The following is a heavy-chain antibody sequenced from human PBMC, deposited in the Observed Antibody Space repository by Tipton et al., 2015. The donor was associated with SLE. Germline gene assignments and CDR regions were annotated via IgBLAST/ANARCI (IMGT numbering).Heavy chain of an antibody. V-gene: IGHV4-61*01. Sequence: TLSLTCTVSGGSLNSRFSFWSWIRQHPGKGLEWMGYIFHTGSTNYNPSLKSRVTISVDTSKKQFSLNLRSVTAADTAVYYCAREWGVDWGQGMLVTVCS. CDR3: AREWGVD. J-gene: IGHJ4*02. D-gene: IGHD3-16*01. CDR2: IFHTGST. CDR1: GGSLNSRFSF.